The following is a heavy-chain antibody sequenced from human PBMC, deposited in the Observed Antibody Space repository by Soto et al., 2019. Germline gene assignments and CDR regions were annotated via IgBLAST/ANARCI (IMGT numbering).Heavy chain of an antibody. Sequence: SETLSLTCTVSGGSISSSSYYWGWIRQPPGKGLEWIGSIYYSGSTYYNPSLKSRVTISVDTSKNQFSLKLSSVTAADTAVYYCARHVILVSFNWFDPWGQGTLVTVSS. J-gene: IGHJ5*02. V-gene: IGHV4-39*01. D-gene: IGHD2-8*02. CDR1: GGSISSSSYY. CDR3: ARHVILVSFNWFDP. CDR2: IYYSGST.